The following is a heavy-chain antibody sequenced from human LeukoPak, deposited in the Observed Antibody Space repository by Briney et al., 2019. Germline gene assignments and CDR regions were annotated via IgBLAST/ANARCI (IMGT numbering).Heavy chain of an antibody. V-gene: IGHV4-59*08. CDR1: GGSISSYY. CDR2: THYSGST. D-gene: IGHD4-17*01. Sequence: SETLSLTCAVSGGSISSYYWSWIRQPPGKGLEWIGYTHYSGSTDYNPSLKTRVTISVDTSKNQFSLKLSSVTAADTAVYYCARYGPGDHAFDYWGQGTLVSVSS. J-gene: IGHJ4*02. CDR3: ARYGPGDHAFDY.